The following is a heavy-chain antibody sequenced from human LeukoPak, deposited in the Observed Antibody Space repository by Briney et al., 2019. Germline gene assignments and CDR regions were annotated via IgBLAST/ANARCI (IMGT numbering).Heavy chain of an antibody. Sequence: GASVKVSCKVSGYTLTELSMHWVRQAPGKGLEWMGGFDPEDGETIYAQKLQGRVTMTTDTSTSTAYMELRSLRSDDTAVYYCARQLGIGDYWGQGTLVTVSS. D-gene: IGHD7-27*01. CDR1: GYTLTELS. CDR2: FDPEDGET. J-gene: IGHJ4*02. CDR3: ARQLGIGDY. V-gene: IGHV1-24*01.